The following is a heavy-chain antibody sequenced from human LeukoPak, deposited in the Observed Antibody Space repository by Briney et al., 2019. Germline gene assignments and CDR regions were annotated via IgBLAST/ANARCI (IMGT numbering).Heavy chain of an antibody. Sequence: GGSLRLSCAASGFTFSSYAMHWVRQAPGKGLEWVAVISYDGSNKYYADSVKGRFTISRDNSKNTLYLQMNSLRAEGTAVYYCARGAIFGVAITRSAFDIWGQGTMVTVSS. CDR1: GFTFSSYA. CDR3: ARGAIFGVAITRSAFDI. D-gene: IGHD3-3*01. V-gene: IGHV3-30*04. J-gene: IGHJ3*02. CDR2: ISYDGSNK.